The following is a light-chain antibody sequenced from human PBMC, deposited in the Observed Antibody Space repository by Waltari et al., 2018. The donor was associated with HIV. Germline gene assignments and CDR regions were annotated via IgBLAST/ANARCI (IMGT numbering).Light chain of an antibody. CDR2: DNN. J-gene: IGLJ3*02. Sequence: QSVLTQTPSVSAAPGQTVTIPCSGSSSNLGTPSVSWYQQLPGTAPKLLIYDNNKRPSGIPDRFSGSKSGTSATLGITGLQTGDEADYYCGTWDSSIIAVFGGVTKLTVL. V-gene: IGLV1-51*01. CDR1: SSNLGTPS. CDR3: GTWDSSIIAV.